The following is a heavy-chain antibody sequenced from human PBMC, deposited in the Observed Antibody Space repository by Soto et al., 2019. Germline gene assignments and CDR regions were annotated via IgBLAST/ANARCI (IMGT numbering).Heavy chain of an antibody. CDR2: MSHSGGT. CDR3: ARVERGTATTVVDAFDI. Sequence: QVQLQQWGAGLLKPSETLSLTCAVYGGFVTSGSYYWSWIRQPPGKGLEWIGEMSHSGGTHFNPSLKSRVTISVDTSKNQFTLKMSSLTAADTALYYCARVERGTATTVVDAFDIWDPGTMVTVSS. CDR1: GGFVTSGSYY. V-gene: IGHV4-34*01. D-gene: IGHD1-7*01. J-gene: IGHJ3*02.